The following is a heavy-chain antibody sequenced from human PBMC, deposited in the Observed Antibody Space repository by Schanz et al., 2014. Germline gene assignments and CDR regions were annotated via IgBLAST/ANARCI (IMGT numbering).Heavy chain of an antibody. D-gene: IGHD2-2*01. Sequence: QVQLQESGPGLVKPSETLSLTCTVSGGSISSFYWSWIRQPAGKGLEWIGRIYTNGSTKYNPSLKSRVPMSVDTSKNQFSLTLSSVTAADTAVYYCARGGYCSRTSCYFKGGWFDPWGQGTLVTVSS. CDR3: ARGGYCSRTSCYFKGGWFDP. CDR1: GGSISSFY. CDR2: IYTNGST. J-gene: IGHJ5*02. V-gene: IGHV4-4*07.